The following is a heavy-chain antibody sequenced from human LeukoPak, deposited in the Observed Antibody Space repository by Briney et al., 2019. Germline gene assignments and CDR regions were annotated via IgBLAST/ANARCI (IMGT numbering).Heavy chain of an antibody. CDR2: IIPIFGTA. CDR3: ARGRGYSGYDSPLDY. CDR1: GGTFSSYA. V-gene: IGHV1-69*13. D-gene: IGHD5-12*01. J-gene: IGHJ4*02. Sequence: ASVKVSCKASGGTFSSYAISWVRQAPGQGLEWMGGIIPIFGTAHYAQTFQGRVTITADESRSTAYMELSSLRSEDTAVYYCARGRGYSGYDSPLDYWGQGTLVTVS.